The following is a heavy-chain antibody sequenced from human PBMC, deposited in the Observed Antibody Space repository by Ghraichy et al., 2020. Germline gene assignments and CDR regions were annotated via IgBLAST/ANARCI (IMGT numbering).Heavy chain of an antibody. D-gene: IGHD3-3*01. J-gene: IGHJ6*02. CDR3: ARVFGQSYYYYGMDV. CDR2: IYYSGST. Sequence: SETLSLTCTVSGGSISSGGYYWSWIRQHPGKGLEWIGYIYYSGSTYYNPSLKSRVTISVDTSKNQFSLKLSSVTAADTAVYYCARVFGQSYYYYGMDVWGQGTTVTVSS. CDR1: GGSISSGGYY. V-gene: IGHV4-31*03.